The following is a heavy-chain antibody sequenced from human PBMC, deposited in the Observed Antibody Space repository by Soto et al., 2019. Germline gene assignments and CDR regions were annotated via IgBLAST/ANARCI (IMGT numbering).Heavy chain of an antibody. CDR1: GFTFSTYA. Sequence: EVQLLESGGGLVQPGGSLRLSCAASGFTFSTYAMNWVRQAPGKGLEWVSGMSGSGGSTYYADSVKGRFTISRDKAKNTLYLQINSLRPEDTAVYYCMNLYSYVSGSYYKWGQGTLVTVSS. V-gene: IGHV3-23*01. CDR2: MSGSGGST. J-gene: IGHJ4*02. D-gene: IGHD3-10*01. CDR3: MNLYSYVSGSYYK.